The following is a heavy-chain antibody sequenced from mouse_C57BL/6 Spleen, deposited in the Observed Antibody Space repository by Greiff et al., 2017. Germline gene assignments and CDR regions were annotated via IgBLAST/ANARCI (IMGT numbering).Heavy chain of an antibody. D-gene: IGHD1-1*01. Sequence: VQLQQPGTELVKPGASVKLSCKASGYTFTSYWMHWVKQRPGQGLEWIGNINPSNGGTNYNEKFKSKATLTVDKSSSTAYMQLSSLTSEDSAVYYWAKGITTVVATYYYAMDYWGQGTSVTVSS. V-gene: IGHV1-53*01. CDR1: GYTFTSYW. CDR2: INPSNGGT. CDR3: AKGITTVVATYYYAMDY. J-gene: IGHJ4*01.